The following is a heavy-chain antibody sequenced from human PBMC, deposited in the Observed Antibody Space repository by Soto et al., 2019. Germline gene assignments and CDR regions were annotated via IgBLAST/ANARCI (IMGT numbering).Heavy chain of an antibody. CDR3: ARGELPSYYYDSSGPPGH. V-gene: IGHV4-30-2*05. J-gene: IGHJ4*02. CDR1: GGSISTGDYS. Sequence: PSETLSLTCAVSGGSISTGDYSWSWIRQPPGKGLEWIGYIYYSGSTYYNPSLKSRVTISVDTSKNQFSLKLSSVTAADTAVYYCARGELPSYYYDSSGPPGHWGQGTLVT. D-gene: IGHD3-22*01. CDR2: IYYSGST.